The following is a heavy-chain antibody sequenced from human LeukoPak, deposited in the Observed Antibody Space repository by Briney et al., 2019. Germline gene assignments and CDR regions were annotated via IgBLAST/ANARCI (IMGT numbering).Heavy chain of an antibody. J-gene: IGHJ4*02. Sequence: GGSLRLSCAASGFTFSSYAMSWVRQAPGKGLEWVSAISGSGGSTYYADSVKGRFTISRDNSKNTLYLQMNSLRAEDTAVYYCAKDLRVAIFGVVIPPFDYWGQGTLVTVSS. CDR2: ISGSGGST. D-gene: IGHD3-3*01. V-gene: IGHV3-23*01. CDR3: AKDLRVAIFGVVIPPFDY. CDR1: GFTFSSYA.